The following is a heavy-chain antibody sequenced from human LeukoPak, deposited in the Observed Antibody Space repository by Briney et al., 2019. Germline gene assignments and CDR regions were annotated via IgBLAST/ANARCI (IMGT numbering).Heavy chain of an antibody. CDR1: GFTFSDFY. J-gene: IGHJ4*02. V-gene: IGHV3-11*01. D-gene: IGHD3-10*01. CDR2: ISGTGSTI. Sequence: GGSLGLSCAASGFTFSDFYMSWIRQAPGKGLEWVSYISGTGSTIYYADSVKGRFTISRDNAKNSLYLQMNSLRAEDTAVYYCARGVGYGSGSYWGQGTLVTVSS. CDR3: ARGVGYGSGSY.